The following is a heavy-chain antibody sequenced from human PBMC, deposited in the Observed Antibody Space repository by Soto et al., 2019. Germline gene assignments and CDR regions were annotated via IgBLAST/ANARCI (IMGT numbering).Heavy chain of an antibody. D-gene: IGHD3-22*01. CDR2: INTDGSVA. V-gene: IGHV3-74*03. Sequence: PGGSLRLSCAASGLTFRSYWMHWVRQAPGKGLVWVSRINTDGSVAMYVDSVKGRFTISRDNAKNTLYLHMNSLRAEDTAVYYCARNSSPGAFDYWGQGTLVTVSS. CDR3: ARNSSPGAFDY. J-gene: IGHJ4*02. CDR1: GLTFRSYW.